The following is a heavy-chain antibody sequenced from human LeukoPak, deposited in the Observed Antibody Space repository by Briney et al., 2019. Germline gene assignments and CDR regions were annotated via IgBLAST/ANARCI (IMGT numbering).Heavy chain of an antibody. CDR2: IYSSGST. CDR1: GFTVSSNY. D-gene: IGHD3-9*01. J-gene: IGHJ4*02. V-gene: IGHV3-53*01. CDR3: ARAPGPHFDWLPPVGYYFDY. Sequence: GGSLRLSCAASGFTVSSNYMNWVRQAPGKGLEWVSVIYSSGSTYYADSVKGRFTIARDNSKNTLYLQMNSLRAEDTAVYYCARAPGPHFDWLPPVGYYFDYWGQGTLVTVSS.